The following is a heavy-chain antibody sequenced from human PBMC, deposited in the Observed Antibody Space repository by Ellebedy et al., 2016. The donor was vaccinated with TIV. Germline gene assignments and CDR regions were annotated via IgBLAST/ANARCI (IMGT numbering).Heavy chain of an antibody. J-gene: IGHJ4*02. Sequence: MPSETLSLTCTVSGGSISSYYWSWIRKPPGKGLEWIGYIYYSGSTNYNPSLKSRVTISVDTSKNQFSLKLSSVTAADTAVYYCARLHVDTAMVTPFDYWGQGTLVTVSS. V-gene: IGHV4-59*01. CDR3: ARLHVDTAMVTPFDY. CDR2: IYYSGST. CDR1: GGSISSYY. D-gene: IGHD5-18*01.